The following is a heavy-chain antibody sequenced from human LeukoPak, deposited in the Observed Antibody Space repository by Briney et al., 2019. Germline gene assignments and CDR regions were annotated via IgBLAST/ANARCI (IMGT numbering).Heavy chain of an antibody. CDR2: ISWDGGST. CDR1: GFTFDDYT. J-gene: IGHJ4*02. V-gene: IGHV3-43*01. Sequence: QPGGSLRLSCAASGFTFDDYTMHWVRQAPGKGLEWVSLISWDGGSTYYADSVKGRFTISRDNSKNSLYLRMNSLRTEDTALYYCAKDIAPRSSWYFYFDYWGQGTLVTVSS. D-gene: IGHD6-13*01. CDR3: AKDIAPRSSWYFYFDY.